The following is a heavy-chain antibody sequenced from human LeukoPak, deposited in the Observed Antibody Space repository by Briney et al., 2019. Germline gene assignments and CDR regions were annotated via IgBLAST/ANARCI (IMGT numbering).Heavy chain of an antibody. J-gene: IGHJ4*02. Sequence: ASVKVSCKASGGTFSSYAISWVRQAPGQGLEWMGGIIPIFGTANYAQKFQGRVTITADESTSTAYMELSSLRSEDTAVYYCARERHDFWSGYSSRKYFDYWGQGTLVTVSS. CDR1: GGTFSSYA. V-gene: IGHV1-69*13. D-gene: IGHD3-3*01. CDR3: ARERHDFWSGYSSRKYFDY. CDR2: IIPIFGTA.